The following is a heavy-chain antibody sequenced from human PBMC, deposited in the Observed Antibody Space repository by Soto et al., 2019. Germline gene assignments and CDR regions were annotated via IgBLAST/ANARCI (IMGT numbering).Heavy chain of an antibody. V-gene: IGHV3-7*01. CDR3: ERAQGRWLGSAEYFQH. Sequence: EVQLVESGGGLVQPGGSLRLSCAASGFTFSSYWMSWVRQAPGKGLEWVANIKQDGSEKYYVDSVKGRFTISRDNAKNSLYLQMNSLRAEDTAVYYCERAQGRWLGSAEYFQHWGQGTLVTVAS. CDR2: IKQDGSEK. D-gene: IGHD6-19*01. CDR1: GFTFSSYW. J-gene: IGHJ1*01.